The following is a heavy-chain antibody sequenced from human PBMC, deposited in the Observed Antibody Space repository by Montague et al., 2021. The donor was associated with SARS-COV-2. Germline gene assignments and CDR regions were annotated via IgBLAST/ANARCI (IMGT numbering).Heavy chain of an antibody. CDR2: TYYRSKWYN. Sequence: CAISGDSVSSNSAAWNWIRQPPSRGLEWLGRTYYRSKWYNDYAVSVKSRITINPDTSKNQFPLQLNSVTPEDTAVYYCARGLWFGELLSLYYYYGMDVWGQGTTVTVSS. J-gene: IGHJ6*02. V-gene: IGHV6-1*01. D-gene: IGHD3-10*01. CDR3: ARGLWFGELLSLYYYYGMDV. CDR1: GDSVSSNSAA.